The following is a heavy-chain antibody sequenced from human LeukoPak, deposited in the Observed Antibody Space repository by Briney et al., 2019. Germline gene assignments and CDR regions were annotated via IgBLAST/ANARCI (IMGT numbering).Heavy chain of an antibody. CDR3: ARVSARQHYYYYMDV. Sequence: GASVKVSCKASGGTFSSYAISWVRQAPGQGLEWMGGIIPIFGTANYAQRFQGRVTITTDESTSTAYMELSSLRSEDTAVYYCARVSARQHYYYYMDVWGKGTTVTVSS. D-gene: IGHD6-6*01. V-gene: IGHV1-69*05. CDR2: IIPIFGTA. CDR1: GGTFSSYA. J-gene: IGHJ6*03.